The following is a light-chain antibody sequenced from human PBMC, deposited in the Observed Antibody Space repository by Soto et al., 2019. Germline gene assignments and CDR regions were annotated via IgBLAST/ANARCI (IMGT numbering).Light chain of an antibody. CDR3: QSYDSSLSGL. CDR1: SSNIGAGYD. V-gene: IGLV1-40*01. Sequence: VLTQPPSVSGAPGQRVTISCTGSSSNIGAGYDVHWYQQLPGTAPKLLISRNSNRPSGVPDRFSASKSGTSASLVITGLQPEDEADYYCQSYDSSLSGLFGGGTKLTVL. CDR2: RNS. J-gene: IGLJ2*01.